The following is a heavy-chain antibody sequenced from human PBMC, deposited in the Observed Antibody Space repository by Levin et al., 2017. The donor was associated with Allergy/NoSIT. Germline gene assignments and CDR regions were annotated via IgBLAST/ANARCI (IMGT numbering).Heavy chain of an antibody. J-gene: IGHJ4*02. CDR3: ARVGGNYPDF. V-gene: IGHV4-34*01. Sequence: SQTLSLTCAVYGGSFSGYYWSWIRQPPGKGLEWIGEINHSGSTNYNPSLKSRVTISVDTSKNQFSLKLSSVTAADTAVYYCARVGGNYPDFWGPGTLVTVSS. D-gene: IGHD1-26*01. CDR1: GGSFSGYY. CDR2: INHSGST.